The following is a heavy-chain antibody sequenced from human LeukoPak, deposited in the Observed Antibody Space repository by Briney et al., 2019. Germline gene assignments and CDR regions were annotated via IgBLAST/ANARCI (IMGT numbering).Heavy chain of an antibody. D-gene: IGHD3-3*01. V-gene: IGHV3-23*01. J-gene: IGHJ4*02. CDR2: ITVSGGNT. CDR3: AKSVLGRVVVDFDY. CDR1: GFTFSSYA. Sequence: GGSLRLSCATSGFTFSSYAMSWVRQAPGEGLEWVSAITVSGGNTYYADSVKGRFTISRDNSKNTLYLQMSSLRVEDTALYYCAKSVLGRVVVDFDYWGQGNLVTVSS.